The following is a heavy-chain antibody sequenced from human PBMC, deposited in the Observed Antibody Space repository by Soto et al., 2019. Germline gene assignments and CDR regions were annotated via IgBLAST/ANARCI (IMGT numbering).Heavy chain of an antibody. CDR3: AREIVVARGASYFDY. Sequence: PGGSLRLSCVGSGFTFSGNWMTWVRQAPGKGLEWVGNIRQDGSEKNYVDSVKGRFTISRDNAKNSLYLQMNSLRAEDTAVYYCAREIVVARGASYFDYWGPGTLVTVSS. J-gene: IGHJ4*02. V-gene: IGHV3-7*04. CDR1: GFTFSGNW. CDR2: IRQDGSEK. D-gene: IGHD2-2*01.